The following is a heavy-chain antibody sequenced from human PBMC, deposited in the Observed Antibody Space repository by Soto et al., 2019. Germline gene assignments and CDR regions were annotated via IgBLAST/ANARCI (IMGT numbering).Heavy chain of an antibody. J-gene: IGHJ6*02. D-gene: IGHD7-27*01. CDR3: ARVLGTNGRDV. Sequence: QVQLLQSGAEVKKPGASVKVSCKASGYTCTTYGITWVRQAPGQGLEWRGGISTYNGNTDYAQNLQDRVTMPTETSTSIAYLAVRSLTADDTAVYFCARVLGTNGRDVWGQGTTVTVSS. CDR2: ISTYNGNT. V-gene: IGHV1-18*04. CDR1: GYTCTTYG.